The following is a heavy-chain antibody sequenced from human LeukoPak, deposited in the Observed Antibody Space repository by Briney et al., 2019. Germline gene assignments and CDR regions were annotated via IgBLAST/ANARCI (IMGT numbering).Heavy chain of an antibody. Sequence: GGSLRLSRAASGFTFNDYAMHWVRQAPGKGLEWVSFISEDDGYTYYADSVKGRFTISRDNSKNSLYLQMNSLRTEDTALYFCAKSIASRLYYFDYWGQGTLVTVSS. J-gene: IGHJ4*02. CDR3: AKSIASRLYYFDY. V-gene: IGHV3-43*02. D-gene: IGHD6-6*01. CDR2: ISEDDGYT. CDR1: GFTFNDYA.